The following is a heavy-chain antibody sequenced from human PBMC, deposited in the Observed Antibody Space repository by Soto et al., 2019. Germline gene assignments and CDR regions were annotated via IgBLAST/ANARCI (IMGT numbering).Heavy chain of an antibody. Sequence: QVHLVQSGTEVKEPGASVKVSCKASASTFTGYTINWVRQAPGQGLEWMGWISTFNGNTKYAGNFEGRVTMTTNTTTTTAYMEMTSLTFDDTAVYFFARGTVTSGRWFGPWGQGTRVSFSS. CDR3: ARGTVTSGRWFGP. J-gene: IGHJ5*02. V-gene: IGHV1-18*04. CDR1: ASTFTGYT. CDR2: ISTFNGNT. D-gene: IGHD4-17*01.